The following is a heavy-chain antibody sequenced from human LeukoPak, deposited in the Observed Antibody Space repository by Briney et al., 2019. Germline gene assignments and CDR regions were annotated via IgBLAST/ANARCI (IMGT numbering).Heavy chain of an antibody. CDR3: AKDLGGNPFR. CDR2: ISYDGSNK. CDR1: GFTLSDFG. D-gene: IGHD4-23*01. V-gene: IGHV3-30*18. Sequence: PGRSLTLSCSAFGFTLSDFGMHWVRQAPGKGLEWVAVISYDGSNKYYADSVKGRFTISRDNSKNTLYLQMNSLRAEDTAVYYCAKDLGGNPFRWGQGTLVTVSS. J-gene: IGHJ4*02.